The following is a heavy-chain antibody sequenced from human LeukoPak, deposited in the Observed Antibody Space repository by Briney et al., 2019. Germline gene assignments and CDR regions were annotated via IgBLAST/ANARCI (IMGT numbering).Heavy chain of an antibody. CDR1: GYTFTSYD. D-gene: IGHD1-26*01. J-gene: IGHJ6*03. Sequence: ASVKVSCKASGYTFTSYDINWVREAPGQGLGWMGWMNPNSGKTGYAQKFQGRVTMTRNTSISTAYMELSSLRSEDTAVYYCARGTSGSYYHYYYYMDVWGKGTTVTVSS. CDR2: MNPNSGKT. CDR3: ARGTSGSYYHYYYYMDV. V-gene: IGHV1-8*01.